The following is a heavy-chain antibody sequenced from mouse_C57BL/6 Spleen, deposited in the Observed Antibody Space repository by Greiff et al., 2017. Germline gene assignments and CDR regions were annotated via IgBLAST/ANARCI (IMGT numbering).Heavy chain of an antibody. CDR3: ARDGRSPFAY. V-gene: IGHV5-17*01. D-gene: IGHD1-1*01. Sequence: EVHLVESGGGLVKPGASLKLSCAASGFTFSDYGMHWVRQAPEKGLEWVAYISSGGSTIYYADTLKGRVTISTDKANNTLFLQMTSLRSEDTAMYYCARDGRSPFAYWGQGTLVTVSA. CDR1: GFTFSDYG. CDR2: ISSGGSTI. J-gene: IGHJ3*01.